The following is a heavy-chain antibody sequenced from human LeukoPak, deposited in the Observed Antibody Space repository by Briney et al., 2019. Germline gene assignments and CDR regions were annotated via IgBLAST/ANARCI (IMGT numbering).Heavy chain of an antibody. CDR3: ARGSGYSSSWDYFDY. V-gene: IGHV3-21*01. D-gene: IGHD6-13*01. CDR1: GFTFSSYS. CDR2: ISSSSSYI. Sequence: TGGSLRLSCAASGFTFSSYSMNWVRQAPGKGLEWVSSISSSSSYIYYADSVKGRFTISRDNAKNSLYLQMNSLRAEDTAVYYCARGSGYSSSWDYFDYWGQGTLVTVSS. J-gene: IGHJ4*02.